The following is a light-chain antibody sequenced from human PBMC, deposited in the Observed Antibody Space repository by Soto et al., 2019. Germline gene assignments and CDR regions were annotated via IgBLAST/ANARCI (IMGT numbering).Light chain of an antibody. J-gene: IGLJ2*01. CDR1: SSNIGSNT. V-gene: IGLV1-44*01. CDR2: SNN. CDR3: QSYDNSLLAYV. Sequence: QAVVTQPPSASGTPGQRVTISCSGSSSNIGSNTVNWYQQLPGTAPKLLIYSNNQRPSGVPDRFSGSTSGTSASLAITGLQAEDAADYYCQSYDNSLLAYVFGGGTKVTVL.